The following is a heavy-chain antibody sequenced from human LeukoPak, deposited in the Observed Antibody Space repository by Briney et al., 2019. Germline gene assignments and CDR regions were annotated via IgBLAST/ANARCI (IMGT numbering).Heavy chain of an antibody. D-gene: IGHD3-10*01. V-gene: IGHV1-8*03. CDR3: ARTPPGGLIDY. CDR2: MSPKSANT. Sequence: ASVKVSCKASGYTFTSYDINWVRQASGQGLEWMGWMSPKSANTGYAQKFQGRVTITRDTSISTAYMELSSLTSEDTAVYYCARTPPGGLIDYWGQGTLVNVSS. J-gene: IGHJ4*02. CDR1: GYTFTSYD.